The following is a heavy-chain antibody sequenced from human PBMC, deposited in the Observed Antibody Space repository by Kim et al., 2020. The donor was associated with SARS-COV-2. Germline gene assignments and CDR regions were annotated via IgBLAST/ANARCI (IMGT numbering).Heavy chain of an antibody. CDR1: GFTFSSYS. V-gene: IGHV3-21*01. J-gene: IGHJ6*02. Sequence: GGSLRLSCAASGFTFSSYSMNWVRQAPGKGLEWVSSISSSSSYIYYADSVKGRFTISRDNAKNSLYLQMNSLRAEDTAVYYCARESIVTTGTTRSWGQGTTVTVSS. CDR3: ARESIVTTGTTRS. D-gene: IGHD1-1*01. CDR2: ISSSSSYI.